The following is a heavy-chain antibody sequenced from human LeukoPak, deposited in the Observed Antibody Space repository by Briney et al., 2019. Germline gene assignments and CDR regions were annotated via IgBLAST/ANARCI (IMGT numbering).Heavy chain of an antibody. V-gene: IGHV3-11*04. CDR2: ISSSGSTI. CDR3: ARAGFLITFGGVIS. J-gene: IGHJ5*02. Sequence: PGGSLRLSCAASGFTFSDYYMSWIRQAPGKGLEWVSSISSSGSTIYYADSVRGRFTISRDNAKNSLYLQMNSLRAEDTAIYYCARAGFLITFGGVISWGQGTLVTVSS. CDR1: GFTFSDYY. D-gene: IGHD3-16*02.